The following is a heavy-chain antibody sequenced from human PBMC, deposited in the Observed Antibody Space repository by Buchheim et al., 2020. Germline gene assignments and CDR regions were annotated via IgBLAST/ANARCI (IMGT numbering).Heavy chain of an antibody. J-gene: IGHJ4*02. V-gene: IGHV3-23*01. D-gene: IGHD1-26*01. CDR1: GFSFNNYG. CDR2: ISISGDST. CDR3: TKRSLSGGQIIDY. Sequence: EVQLLESGGGLVQPGGSLRLSCAASGFSFNNYGLTWVRQAPGKGLEWVSAISISGDSTDYADSVKGRFTISRENSKNTLYLQMNSLRAEDTAVYYCTKRSLSGGQIIDYWGQGTL.